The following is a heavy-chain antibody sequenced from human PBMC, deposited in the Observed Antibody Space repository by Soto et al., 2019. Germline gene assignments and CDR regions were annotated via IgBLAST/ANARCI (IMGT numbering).Heavy chain of an antibody. V-gene: IGHV4-61*01. CDR3: ARDQGLAVAVFEY. J-gene: IGHJ4*02. CDR2: IYDSGST. CDR1: GGSVTGASYY. D-gene: IGHD6-19*01. Sequence: QVQLQESGPGLVKPSETLSLTCTVSGGSVTGASYYWSWIRQPPGKGLEWIGYIYDSGSTNYNPALKSRVPMPVDTSKKQISLKLNSVTAADTAVYYCARDQGLAVAVFEYWGQGPLVTVSS.